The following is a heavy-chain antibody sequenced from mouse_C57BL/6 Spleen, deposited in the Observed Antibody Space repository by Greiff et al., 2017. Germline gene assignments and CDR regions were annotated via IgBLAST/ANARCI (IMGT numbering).Heavy chain of an antibody. J-gene: IGHJ1*03. D-gene: IGHD1-1*01. CDR2: IYPRDGST. CDR3: ARSNYGSSYVWYVCV. CDR1: GYTFTDHT. V-gene: IGHV1-78*01. Sequence: QVQLQQSDAELVKPGASVKISCKVSGYTFTDHTIHWMKQRPEQGLAWIGYIYPRDGSTKYNEKFKAKATLAEDKSSSTAYMRLNSLTSEDSAVYFCARSNYGSSYVWYVCVWGTGTTVTVYS.